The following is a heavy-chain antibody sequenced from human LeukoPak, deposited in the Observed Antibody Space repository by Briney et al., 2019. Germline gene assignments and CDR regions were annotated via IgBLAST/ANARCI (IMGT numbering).Heavy chain of an antibody. CDR1: GYTFTTYA. D-gene: IGHD3-16*01. CDR2: INTNTGNP. J-gene: IGHJ4*02. CDR3: ARWSSRWGSSLDY. V-gene: IGHV7-4-1*02. Sequence: ASVKVSCTASGYTFTTYAMNWVRQAPGQGLEWMGWINTNTGNPTYAQAFTGRFVFSLDTSVSTAYLQISSLKAEDTAVYYCARWSSRWGSSLDYWGQGTLVTVSS.